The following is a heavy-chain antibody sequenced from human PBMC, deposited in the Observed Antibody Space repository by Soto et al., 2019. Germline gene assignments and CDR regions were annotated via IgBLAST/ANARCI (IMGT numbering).Heavy chain of an antibody. CDR2: IYWDDDK. CDR3: AHAGDYDLLTFDH. J-gene: IGHJ4*02. Sequence: QITLKESGPTLVRPAQPLTLTCDFSGFSLSTYHMGVAWIRQPPGKALEWLALIYWDDDKRYSPSLKDRLAISQDTSSNQVVLTITNMDPGDTATYFCAHAGDYDLLTFDHWGPGTLVTVSS. V-gene: IGHV2-5*02. D-gene: IGHD4-17*01. CDR1: GFSLSTYHMG.